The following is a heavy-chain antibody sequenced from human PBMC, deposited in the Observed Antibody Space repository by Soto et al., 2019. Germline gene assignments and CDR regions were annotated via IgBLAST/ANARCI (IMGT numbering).Heavy chain of an antibody. CDR1: GLTFRNYA. CDR2: ISANGVTT. D-gene: IGHD3-10*01. J-gene: IGHJ6*02. Sequence: GGSLRLSCAATGLTFRNYAMSWVRQAPGKGLEWVSGISANGVTTSYSDSVKGRFSISRDKSDSTNTLYLQMNSLRVDDTAIYYCAIRGRYYSLDVWGHGTTVTVSS. V-gene: IGHV3-23*01. CDR3: AIRGRYYSLDV.